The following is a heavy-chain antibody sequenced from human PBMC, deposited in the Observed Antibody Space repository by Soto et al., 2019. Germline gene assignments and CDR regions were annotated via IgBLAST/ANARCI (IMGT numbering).Heavy chain of an antibody. CDR3: ARREPQVLRFLEWLQGLFDP. V-gene: IGHV3-48*02. CDR1: GFTFSSYS. Sequence: EVQLVESGGGLVQPGGSLRLSCAASGFTFSSYSMNWVRQAPGKGLEWVSYISSSSSTIYYADSVKGRFTISRDNAKNSLYLQMNRLIDEDTAAYYCARREPQVLRFLEWLQGLFDPWGQGTLVTVAS. D-gene: IGHD3-3*01. CDR2: ISSSSSTI. J-gene: IGHJ5*02.